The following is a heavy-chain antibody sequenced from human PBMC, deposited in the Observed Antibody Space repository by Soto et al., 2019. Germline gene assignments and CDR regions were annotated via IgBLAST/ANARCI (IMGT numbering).Heavy chain of an antibody. CDR1: CSSVISGSYY. CDR2: IYSSGST. J-gene: IGHJ5*02. D-gene: IGHD6-13*01. V-gene: IGHV4-61*01. CDR3: EREWDQYSRRWYNWFDH. Sequence: SATXSLTCAFSCSSVISGSYYWGWIRQPPGNGLEWIGYIYSSGSTTYTRSIKSRVTISVAPCKNQFLLKLRSVTAAHRDVYYCEREWDQYSRRWYNWFDHWGQGNLV.